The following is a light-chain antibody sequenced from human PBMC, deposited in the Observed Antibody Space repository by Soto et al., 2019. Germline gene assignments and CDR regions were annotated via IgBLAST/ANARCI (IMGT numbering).Light chain of an antibody. CDR3: MQALQTPPYT. CDR2: LGS. V-gene: IGKV2-28*01. Sequence: DSVMPQSPLSLPVTPGEPASISCRYSQSLLHSNGYNFLDWYLQKPGQSPQLLIHLGSNRASGVPDRFSGSGSGTDFTLTISRVEAEDVGVYYCMQALQTPPYTFGQGTKVDIK. CDR1: QSLLHSNGYNF. J-gene: IGKJ2*01.